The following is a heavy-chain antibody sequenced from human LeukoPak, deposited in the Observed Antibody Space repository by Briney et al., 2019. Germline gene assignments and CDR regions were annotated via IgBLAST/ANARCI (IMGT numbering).Heavy chain of an antibody. Sequence: PSQTLSLTCTVSGGSISSGDYYWSWIRQPPGKGLEWIGYIYYSGSTYYNPSLKSRVTISVDTSKNQFSLKLSSVTAADTAVYYCAREEELRYFDWPWFDPWGQGTLVTVSS. CDR3: AREEELRYFDWPWFDP. CDR2: IYYSGST. V-gene: IGHV4-30-4*01. J-gene: IGHJ5*02. CDR1: GGSISSGDYY. D-gene: IGHD3-9*01.